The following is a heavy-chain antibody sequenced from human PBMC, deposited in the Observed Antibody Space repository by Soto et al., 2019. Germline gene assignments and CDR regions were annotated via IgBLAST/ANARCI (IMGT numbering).Heavy chain of an antibody. J-gene: IGHJ4*02. CDR3: ARGRYCSGGSCYYTYYFDY. CDR2: INHSGST. CDR1: GGSFSGYY. Sequence: SETLSLTCAVYGGSFSGYYWSWIRQPPGKGLEWIGEINHSGSTNYNPSLKSRVTISVDTSKNQFSLKLSSVTAADTAVYYCARGRYCSGGSCYYTYYFDYWGQGTLVTVSS. D-gene: IGHD2-15*01. V-gene: IGHV4-34*01.